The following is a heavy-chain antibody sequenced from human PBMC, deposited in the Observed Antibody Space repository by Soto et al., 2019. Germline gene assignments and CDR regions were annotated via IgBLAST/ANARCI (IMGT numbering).Heavy chain of an antibody. CDR2: ISGSGGST. D-gene: IGHD2-8*01. CDR3: AKDALFCTIVNCAFQH. V-gene: IGHV3-23*01. J-gene: IGHJ1*01. CDR1: GFTFSNYA. Sequence: EVQLLESGGGLVQPGGSLKLSCAASGFTFSNYAMSWVRQAPGKGLEWVSAISGSGGSTYYADSVKGRFTISRDNSKTTLYLQMNSLRAEDTAIYYCAKDALFCTIVNCAFQHWGQGTLVTVSS.